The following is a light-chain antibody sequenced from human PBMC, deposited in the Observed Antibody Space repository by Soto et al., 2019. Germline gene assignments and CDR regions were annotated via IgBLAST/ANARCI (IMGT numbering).Light chain of an antibody. V-gene: IGKV2-30*02. CDR1: QSLHHSDGNTY. Sequence: VAMTQSPLSRPATIGQPAYSSCRYIQSLHHSDGNTYLNWFQQRPGQSPRRLIYRVSNRDSGVPDRFSGSGSGTDFTLNISRVEAEDVGVYYCLQGTHWPWTFGHGTKVEIK. CDR3: LQGTHWPWT. J-gene: IGKJ1*01. CDR2: RVS.